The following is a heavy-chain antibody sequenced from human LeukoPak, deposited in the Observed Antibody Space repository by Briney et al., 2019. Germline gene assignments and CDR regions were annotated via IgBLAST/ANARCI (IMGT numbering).Heavy chain of an antibody. D-gene: IGHD3-22*01. Sequence: SETLSLTCTVSGGSISSYYWSWIRQPPWKGLEWIEYIYYSGSTNYNPSLKSRVTISVDKSKNQFFLKLSSVTAADTAVYYCARVLYYFHSSGFWRTDAFDIWGQGTMDTVSS. CDR1: GGSISSYY. V-gene: IGHV4-59*12. J-gene: IGHJ3*02. CDR3: ARVLYYFHSSGFWRTDAFDI. CDR2: IYYSGST.